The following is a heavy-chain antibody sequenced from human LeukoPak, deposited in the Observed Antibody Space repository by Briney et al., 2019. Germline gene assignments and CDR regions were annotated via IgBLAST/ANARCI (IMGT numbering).Heavy chain of an antibody. CDR3: ARGGDYGDYFEY. Sequence: ASVKVSCKASGYTFSMYYMHWVRQAPGQGLEWMGIINPSGETTAYAQRFQGRVTMTSDTSTNTLYMELSSLRSEDTAVYYCARGGDYGDYFEYWGQGTLVTASS. J-gene: IGHJ4*01. CDR1: GYTFSMYY. V-gene: IGHV1-46*01. D-gene: IGHD4-17*01. CDR2: INPSGETT.